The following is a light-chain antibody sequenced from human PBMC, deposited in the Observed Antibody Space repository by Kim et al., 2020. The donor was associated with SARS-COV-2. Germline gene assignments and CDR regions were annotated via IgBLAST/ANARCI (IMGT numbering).Light chain of an antibody. CDR3: QSYTNSLGGSGV. CDR1: SSNIGAGND. Sequence: QSVLTQPPSVSGAPGQTVTISCTGSSSNIGAGNDVHWYQQLPGTAPKLLIYGNNRRRSEVPARFSGSKSGTSASLAITGLQAEDEADYYCQSYTNSLGGSGVFGTGTKVTVL. V-gene: IGLV1-40*01. J-gene: IGLJ1*01. CDR2: GNN.